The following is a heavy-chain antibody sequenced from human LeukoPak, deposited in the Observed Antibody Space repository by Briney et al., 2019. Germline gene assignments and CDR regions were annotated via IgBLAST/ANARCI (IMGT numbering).Heavy chain of an antibody. CDR3: GKDSAVRFLEWLPLDY. D-gene: IGHD3-3*01. Sequence: GGSLRLSCAASGFTFSSYGMHWVRQAPGKGLEWVAVIWYDGSNKYYADSVKGRFTISRDNSKNTLYLQMNSLRAEDTAVYYCGKDSAVRFLEWLPLDYWGQGTLVTVSS. CDR1: GFTFSSYG. J-gene: IGHJ4*02. CDR2: IWYDGSNK. V-gene: IGHV3-33*06.